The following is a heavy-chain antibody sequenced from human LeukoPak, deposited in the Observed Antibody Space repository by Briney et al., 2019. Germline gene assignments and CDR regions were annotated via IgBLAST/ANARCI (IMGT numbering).Heavy chain of an antibody. D-gene: IGHD3-3*01. CDR2: INHSGST. J-gene: IGHJ6*02. Sequence: SETLSLTCAVYGGSFSGYYWSWIRQPPGKGLEWIGEINHSGSTNYNPSLKSRVTISVDTSKNQFSLKLSSVTAADTAVYYCAGITIFGVVIHGMDVWGQGTTVTVSS. CDR3: AGITIFGVVIHGMDV. CDR1: GGSFSGYY. V-gene: IGHV4-34*01.